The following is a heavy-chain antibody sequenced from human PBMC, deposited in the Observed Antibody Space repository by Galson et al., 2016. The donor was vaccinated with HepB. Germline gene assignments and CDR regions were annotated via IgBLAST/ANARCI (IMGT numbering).Heavy chain of an antibody. J-gene: IGHJ4*02. CDR2: ARNKANNYFT. D-gene: IGHD4-17*01. CDR1: GFIFNDHY. Sequence: SLRLSCAASGFIFNDHYMDWVRQAPGKGLEWVGRARNKANNYFTEFAASVKGRFTISRDDSKNSVYLQMNSLKAGDTAVYYCTRVPSYYGAIAVGWGQGTLVAVSS. CDR3: TRVPSYYGAIAVG. V-gene: IGHV3-72*01.